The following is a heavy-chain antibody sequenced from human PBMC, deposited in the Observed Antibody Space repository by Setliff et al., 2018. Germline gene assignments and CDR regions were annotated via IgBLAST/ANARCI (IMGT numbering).Heavy chain of an antibody. CDR2: INPSGGST. V-gene: IGHV1-46*01. D-gene: IGHD5-12*01. CDR3: ARQLSRRWLHTKRPGRYLDY. J-gene: IGHJ4*02. Sequence: GASVKVSCKASGYTFTSYYMHWVRQAPGQGLEWMGIINPSGGSTSYAQKFQGRVTMTRDTSTSTGYMEQSSLRSEDTAVYYCARQLSRRWLHTKRPGRYLDYWGQGTLVTVSS. CDR1: GYTFTSYY.